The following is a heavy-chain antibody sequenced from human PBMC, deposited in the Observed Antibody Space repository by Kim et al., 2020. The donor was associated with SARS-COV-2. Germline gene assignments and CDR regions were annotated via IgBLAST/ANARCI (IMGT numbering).Heavy chain of an antibody. CDR1: GFTFSSYD. D-gene: IGHD3-10*01. CDR2: IGTAGDT. CDR3: TRGGDGETFWYYYGMDV. Sequence: GGSLRLSCAASGFTFSSYDMHWVRQATGKGLEWVSVIGTAGDTNYPGSVKGRFTISRQNANNSLYLQMNSLRAGDTAVYYCTRGGDGETFWYYYGMDVWGQGTTVTVSS. V-gene: IGHV3-13*01. J-gene: IGHJ6*02.